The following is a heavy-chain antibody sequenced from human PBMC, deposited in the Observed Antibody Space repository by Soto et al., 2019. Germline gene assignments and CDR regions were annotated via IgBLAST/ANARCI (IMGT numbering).Heavy chain of an antibody. J-gene: IGHJ4*02. CDR3: ARAPGLRVAHIDY. CDR2: IFHSGSS. V-gene: IGHV4-59*02. CDR1: GGSVTGFY. D-gene: IGHD3-3*01. Sequence: QVQLQESGPGLVKPSETLSVTCTVSGGSVTGFYWSWIRQPPGKGLEWIGYIFHSGSSNYNPSLKSRVTISVATSKSQISLRLTSVTAADTAVYYCARAPGLRVAHIDYWGQGTLVTVSS.